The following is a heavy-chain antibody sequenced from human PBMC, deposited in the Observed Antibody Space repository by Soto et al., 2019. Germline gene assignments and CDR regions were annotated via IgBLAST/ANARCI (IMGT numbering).Heavy chain of an antibody. Sequence: SETLSLTCAVYGGSFSGYYWSWIRQPPGKGLEWIGEINHSGSTNYNPSPKSRVTISVDTSKNQFSLKLSSVTAADTAVYYCARGGKNIVVVPAAMVAGLEYWGQGTLVTV. CDR3: ARGGKNIVVVPAAMVAGLEY. CDR2: INHSGST. J-gene: IGHJ4*02. CDR1: GGSFSGYY. D-gene: IGHD2-2*01. V-gene: IGHV4-34*01.